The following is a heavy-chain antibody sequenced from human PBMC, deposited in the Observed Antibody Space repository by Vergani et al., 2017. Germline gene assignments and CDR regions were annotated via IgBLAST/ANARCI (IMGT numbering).Heavy chain of an antibody. CDR1: GFTFSSYA. CDR3: TRPYYYDSSGYHYYGMDV. D-gene: IGHD3-22*01. CDR2: ISGSGGST. V-gene: IGHV3-23*01. Sequence: EVQLLESGGGLVQPGGSLRLSCAASGFTFSSYAMSWVRQAPGKGLEWVSAISGSGGSTYYADSVKGRFTISRDNSKNTLYLQMNSLRAEDTAVYYCTRPYYYDSSGYHYYGMDVWGQGTTVTVSS. J-gene: IGHJ6*02.